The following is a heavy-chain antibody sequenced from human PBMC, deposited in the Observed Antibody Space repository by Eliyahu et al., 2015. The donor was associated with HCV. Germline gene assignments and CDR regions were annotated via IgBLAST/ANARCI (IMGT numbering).Heavy chain of an antibody. V-gene: IGHV3-11*01. CDR2: ISSGGGIK. CDR1: GFTFSDDY. CDR3: VRLVGDYRPDS. J-gene: IGHJ4*02. D-gene: IGHD1-26*01. Sequence: QVHLVESGGGSVKPGGSLRLSCAASGFTFSDDYMGWIRQAPGKGLEWVSHISSGGGIKHYALSVKGRFIISRDNTKNSVDLQMNSLRVEDTAMYYCVRLVGDYRPDSWGQGALVTVSS.